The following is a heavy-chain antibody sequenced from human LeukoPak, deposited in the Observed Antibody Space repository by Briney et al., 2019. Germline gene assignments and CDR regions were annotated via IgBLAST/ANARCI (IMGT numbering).Heavy chain of an antibody. Sequence: NPSETLSLTCTVSGGSISSYYWSWIRQPPGKGLEWIGYIYYSGSTNYSPSLKCRVTISVDTSKNQFSLKLSSVTAADTAVYYCARVESYYYDSSGPRTYYFDYWGQGTLVTVSS. J-gene: IGHJ4*02. CDR1: GGSISSYY. D-gene: IGHD3-22*01. V-gene: IGHV4-59*01. CDR2: IYYSGST. CDR3: ARVESYYYDSSGPRTYYFDY.